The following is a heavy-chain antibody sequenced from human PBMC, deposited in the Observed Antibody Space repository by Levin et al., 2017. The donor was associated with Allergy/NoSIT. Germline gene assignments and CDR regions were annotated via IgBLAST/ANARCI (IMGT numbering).Heavy chain of an antibody. J-gene: IGHJ4*02. CDR1: GFTFINHY. CDR2: ISSSGTTH. CDR3: ARAIVVVAGATLSDY. D-gene: IGHD2-15*01. V-gene: IGHV3-11*01. Sequence: GGSLRLSCAASGFTFINHYMTWIRQAPGKGPEWVAYISSSGTTHKYADSVRGRFTISRDNANSSVYLQLNSLGAEDTAVYYCARAIVVVAGATLSDYWGRGTLVTVSS.